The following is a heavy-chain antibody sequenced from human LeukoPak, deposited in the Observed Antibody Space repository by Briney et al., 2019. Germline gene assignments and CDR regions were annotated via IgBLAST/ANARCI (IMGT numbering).Heavy chain of an antibody. V-gene: IGHV4-34*01. CDR2: INHSGST. J-gene: IGHJ4*02. CDR1: GGSFSGYY. CDR3: ARAVWRVADY. D-gene: IGHD3-16*01. Sequence: SETLSLTCAVYGGSFSGYYWSWIRQPPGKGLEWIGEINHSGSTNYNPSLKSRVTISVDTSKNQFSLKLSSETAADTAVYYCARAVWRVADYWGQGTLVTVSS.